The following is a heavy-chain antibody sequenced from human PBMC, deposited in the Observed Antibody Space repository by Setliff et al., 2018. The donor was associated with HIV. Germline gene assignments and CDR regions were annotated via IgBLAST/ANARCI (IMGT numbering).Heavy chain of an antibody. CDR1: GFPFNVYH. Sequence: GGSLRLSCAASGFPFNVYHLHWVRQAPGKGLEWISYISSRSDTIYQADSVRGRFTASRDNDKNLLILQMNSLRADDTAVYYCARDDNYYDKAFDVWGQGTMVTVSS. CDR3: ARDDNYYDKAFDV. D-gene: IGHD3-22*01. J-gene: IGHJ3*01. CDR2: ISSRSDTI. V-gene: IGHV3-48*01.